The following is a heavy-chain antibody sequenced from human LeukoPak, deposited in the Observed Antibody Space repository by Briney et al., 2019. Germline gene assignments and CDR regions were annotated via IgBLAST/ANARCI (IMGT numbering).Heavy chain of an antibody. J-gene: IGHJ4*02. CDR1: GFTFSDYY. CDR3: ARDRTTYSSSSFDY. Sequence: PGGSLRLSCAASGFTFSDYYMTWIRQAPGKGLGWVSYISTGNIIYYADSVKGRFTISRDNAKNSLYLQMSSLRAEDTAVYYCARDRTTYSSSSFDYWGQGTLVTVSS. D-gene: IGHD6-6*01. CDR2: ISTGNII. V-gene: IGHV3-11*01.